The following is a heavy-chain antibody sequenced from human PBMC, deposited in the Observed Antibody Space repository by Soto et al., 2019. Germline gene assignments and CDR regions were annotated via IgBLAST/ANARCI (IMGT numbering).Heavy chain of an antibody. J-gene: IGHJ6*02. CDR1: GGSIRSSSYY. V-gene: IGHV4-39*01. Sequence: PSETLSLTCTVSGGSIRSSSYYWGWIRQPPGKGLEWIGSIYYSGSTYYNPSLKSRVTISVDTSKNQFSLKLSSVTAADTAVYYCARHRELLGYYYGMDVWGQGTTVT. CDR3: ARHRELLGYYYGMDV. D-gene: IGHD1-26*01. CDR2: IYYSGST.